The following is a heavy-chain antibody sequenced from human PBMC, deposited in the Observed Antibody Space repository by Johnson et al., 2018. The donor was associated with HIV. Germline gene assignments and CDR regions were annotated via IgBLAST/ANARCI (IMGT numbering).Heavy chain of an antibody. Sequence: VQLVESGGDVVQPGRSLRLSCAASGFTFSSYWMTWVRQAPGKGLEWVANINQDGTEKYYVDSLTGRFTISRDNSKNTLYLQMNSLRAEDTAVYYCARDSTPWGGEHVGYAFDLWGRGTLVTISS. V-gene: IGHV3-7*03. CDR1: GFTFSSYW. CDR2: INQDGTEK. CDR3: ARDSTPWGGEHVGYAFDL. D-gene: IGHD4-17*01. J-gene: IGHJ3*01.